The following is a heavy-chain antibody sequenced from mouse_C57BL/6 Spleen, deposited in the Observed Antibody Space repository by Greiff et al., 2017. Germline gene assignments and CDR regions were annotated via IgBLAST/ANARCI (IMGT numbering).Heavy chain of an antibody. CDR1: GFTFSNYW. V-gene: IGHV6-3*01. Sequence: EVQGVESGGGLVQPGGSMKLSCVASGFTFSNYWMNWVRQSPEKGLEWVAQIRLKSDNYATHYAESVKGRFTISRDDSKSSVYLQMNNLRAEDTGIYYCTGESSSYAMDYWGQGTSVTVSS. CDR3: TGESSSYAMDY. J-gene: IGHJ4*01. CDR2: IRLKSDNYAT. D-gene: IGHD1-3*01.